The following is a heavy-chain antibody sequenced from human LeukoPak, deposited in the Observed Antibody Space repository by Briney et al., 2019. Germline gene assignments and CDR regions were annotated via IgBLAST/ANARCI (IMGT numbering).Heavy chain of an antibody. D-gene: IGHD2-15*01. CDR1: GFTFSSYG. CDR2: ISYDGSNK. J-gene: IGHJ5*02. V-gene: IGHV3-30*03. CDR3: ARGADGVSSNSRGWFDP. Sequence: GGSLRLSCAASGFTFSSYGMHWVRQAPGKGLEWVAVISYDGSNKYYADSVKGRFTISRDNSKNTLYLQMNTLRAEDTAVYSCARGADGVSSNSRGWFDPWGQGTLVTVSS.